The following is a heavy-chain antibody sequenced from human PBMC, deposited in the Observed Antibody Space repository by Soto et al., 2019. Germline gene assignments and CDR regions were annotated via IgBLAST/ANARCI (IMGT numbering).Heavy chain of an antibody. J-gene: IGHJ6*02. CDR1: GDSVSSNSAA. V-gene: IGHV6-1*01. CDR3: ARDLCSGGSCYSNYYYYGMDV. Sequence: PSQTLSLTCVISGDSVSSNSAAWNWIRQSPSRGLEWLGRTYYRSKWYNDYAVSVKSRITINPDTSKNQFSLQLNSVTPEDTAVYYCARDLCSGGSCYSNYYYYGMDVWGQGTTVTVSS. D-gene: IGHD2-15*01. CDR2: TYYRSKWYN.